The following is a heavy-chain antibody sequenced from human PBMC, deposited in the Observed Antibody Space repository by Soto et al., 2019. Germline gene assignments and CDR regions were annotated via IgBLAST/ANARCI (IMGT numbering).Heavy chain of an antibody. Sequence: SETLCLTCAVSGGSISSSNWWSWVRQPPGKGLEWIGEIYHSGSTNYNPSLKSRVTISVDKSKNQFSLKLSSVTAADTAVYYCASLPATSDFDYWGQGTLVTVS. D-gene: IGHD2-2*01. CDR3: ASLPATSDFDY. J-gene: IGHJ4*02. CDR2: IYHSGST. V-gene: IGHV4-4*02. CDR1: GGSISSSNW.